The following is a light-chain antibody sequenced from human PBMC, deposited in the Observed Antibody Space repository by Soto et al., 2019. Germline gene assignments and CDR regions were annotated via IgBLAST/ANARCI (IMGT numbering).Light chain of an antibody. CDR2: DAS. CDR3: QKYKSAPYT. J-gene: IGKJ3*01. V-gene: IGKV1-27*01. Sequence: DIQMTQSPSSLSASVGDRVTITCRASQGISNSLAWYQQNPGKGTSILIYDASTLQSGVPYRVSGSGYGKDVTLTINSLQTEEVATYECQKYKSAPYTFGPGTKVDIK. CDR1: QGISNS.